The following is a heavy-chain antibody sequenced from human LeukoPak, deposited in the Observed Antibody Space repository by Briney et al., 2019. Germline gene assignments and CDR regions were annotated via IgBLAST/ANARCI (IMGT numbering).Heavy chain of an antibody. D-gene: IGHD3-22*01. CDR3: ARDPPPYYYDSKDAFDI. V-gene: IGHV1-2*06. CDR1: GYTFTGYY. Sequence: ASVKVSCKASGYTFTGYYMHWVRQAPGQGLEWMGRINPNSGGTNYAQKLQGRVTMTTDTSTSTAYMELRSLRSDDTAVYYCARDPPPYYYDSKDAFDIWGQGTMVTVSS. CDR2: INPNSGGT. J-gene: IGHJ3*02.